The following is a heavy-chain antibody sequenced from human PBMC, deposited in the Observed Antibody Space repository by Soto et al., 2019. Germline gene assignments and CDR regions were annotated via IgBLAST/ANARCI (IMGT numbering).Heavy chain of an antibody. D-gene: IGHD6-19*01. CDR3: ARDVESGWYEAVDS. CDR2: IRSFGSTT. J-gene: IGHJ4*02. CDR1: GFTFSNYG. V-gene: IGHV3-23*01. Sequence: EVQLLESGGDLVQPGGSLRLSCAASGFTFSNYGMSWVRQAPGKGLEWVSGIRSFGSTTYYADSVKGRFTISRDNSKNRVLLQMKSLKGEETAVNYCARDVESGWYEAVDSWGQGTLVTVSS.